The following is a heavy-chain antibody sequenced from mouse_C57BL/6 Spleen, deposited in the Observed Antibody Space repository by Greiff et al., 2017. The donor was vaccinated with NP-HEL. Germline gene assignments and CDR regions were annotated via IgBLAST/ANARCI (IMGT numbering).Heavy chain of an antibody. CDR2: IHPNSGST. Sequence: QVQLQQPGAELVKPGASVKLSCKASGYTFTSYWMHWVKQRPGQGLEWIGMIHPNSGSTNYNEKFKSKATLTVDKSSSTAYMQLSSLTSEDSAVYYCARSGGSSYDYYAMDYWGQGTSVTVSS. J-gene: IGHJ4*01. CDR3: ARSGGSSYDYYAMDY. D-gene: IGHD1-1*01. CDR1: GYTFTSYW. V-gene: IGHV1-64*01.